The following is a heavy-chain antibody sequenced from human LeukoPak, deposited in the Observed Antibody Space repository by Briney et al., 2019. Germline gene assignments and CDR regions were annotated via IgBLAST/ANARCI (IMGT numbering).Heavy chain of an antibody. V-gene: IGHV1-18*01. D-gene: IGHD2-2*01. J-gene: IGHJ4*02. CDR2: VSAYNGNT. Sequence: ASVKVSCKASGYTFTTYGISWVRQAPGQGLEWMGWVSAYNGNTNYAQKLQGRVTMTTDTSANTAYMELGSLRSDDTAVYYCAKSCCSISSSYDGFDYWGPGTLVTVSS. CDR3: AKSCCSISSSYDGFDY. CDR1: GYTFTTYG.